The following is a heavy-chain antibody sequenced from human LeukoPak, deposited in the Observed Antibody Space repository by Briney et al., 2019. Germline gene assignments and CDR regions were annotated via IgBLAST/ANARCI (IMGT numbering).Heavy chain of an antibody. V-gene: IGHV1-46*01. J-gene: IGHJ4*02. CDR2: INPSGGNT. D-gene: IGHD5-24*01. CDR1: GYTFTSYY. CDR3: ARAMATIRFRFDY. Sequence: GASVKVSCKASGYTFTSYYMHWVRQAPGQGLEWMGIINPSGGNTSYAQKFQGRVTMTRDMSTSTVYMELSSLRSEDTAVYYCARAMATIRFRFDYWGQGTLVTVSS.